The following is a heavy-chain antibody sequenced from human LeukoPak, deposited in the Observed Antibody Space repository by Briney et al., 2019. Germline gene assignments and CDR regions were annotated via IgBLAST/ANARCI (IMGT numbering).Heavy chain of an antibody. V-gene: IGHV3-30*18. D-gene: IGHD6-19*01. CDR2: ISSDGGNK. CDR3: AKDPIAVAGNNYYGMDV. CDR1: GFTFSSYG. Sequence: GGSLRLSCAASGFTFSSYGMYWVRQAPGKGLEWLAVISSDGGNKYYADSVKGRFTISRDNSKNTLYLQMNSLRAEDTAVYYCAKDPIAVAGNNYYGMDVWGQGTTVSVSS. J-gene: IGHJ6*02.